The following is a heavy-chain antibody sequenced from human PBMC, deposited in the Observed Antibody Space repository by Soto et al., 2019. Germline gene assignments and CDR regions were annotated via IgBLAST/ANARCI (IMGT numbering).Heavy chain of an antibody. CDR1: GGSISNYY. Sequence: SETLSLTCTVSGGSISNYYXSWIRQPPGKGLEWIGFIYYSGSTSYNPSLKSRVTISVDTSKNQFSLNLSSVSAADTAVYYCARYSGTYYVYWGQGTLVTVSS. CDR2: IYYSGST. J-gene: IGHJ4*02. D-gene: IGHD1-26*01. CDR3: ARYSGTYYVY. V-gene: IGHV4-59*01.